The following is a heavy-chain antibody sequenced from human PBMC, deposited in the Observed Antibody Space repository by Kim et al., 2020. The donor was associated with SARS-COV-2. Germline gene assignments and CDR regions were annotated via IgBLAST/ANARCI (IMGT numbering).Heavy chain of an antibody. D-gene: IGHD3-22*01. J-gene: IGHJ4*02. V-gene: IGHV4-31*03. CDR3: ARGQGRIAMMVVVVGAFDY. Sequence: SETLSLTCTVSGGSISSGGYYWSWIRQHPGKGLEWIGYIYYSGSTYYNPSLKSRVTISVDTSKNQFSLKLSSVTAADTAVYYCARGQGRIAMMVVVVGAFDYWGQGTLVTVSS. CDR2: IYYSGST. CDR1: GGSISSGGYY.